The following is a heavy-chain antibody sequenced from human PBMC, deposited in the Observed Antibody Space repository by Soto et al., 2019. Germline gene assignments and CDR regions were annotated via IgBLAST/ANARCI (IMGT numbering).Heavy chain of an antibody. V-gene: IGHV4-34*01. Sequence: SETLSLTCAVYGGSFSGYYWSWLRQPPGKGLEWIGEINHSGSPNYNPSLKSRVTISVDTSKNQFSLKMTSVTAADTAVYYCATANWSHHYFDPWGQGTLVTVSS. CDR2: INHSGSP. CDR3: ATANWSHHYFDP. CDR1: GGSFSGYY. J-gene: IGHJ5*02. D-gene: IGHD1-1*01.